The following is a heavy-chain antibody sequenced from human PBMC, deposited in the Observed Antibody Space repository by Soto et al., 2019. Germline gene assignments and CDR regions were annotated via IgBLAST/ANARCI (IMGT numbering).Heavy chain of an antibody. CDR2: IYPGDSDT. D-gene: IGHD2-15*01. CDR3: ASRYCSGGSCDGWYFDL. J-gene: IGHJ2*01. V-gene: IGHV5-51*01. CDR1: GYSFTSYW. Sequence: GESLKISCKGSGYSFTSYWIGWVRQMPGKGLEWMGIIYPGDSDTRYSPSFQGQVTISADKSISTAYLQWSSLKASDTAMYYCASRYCSGGSCDGWYFDLWGRGTLVTVPS.